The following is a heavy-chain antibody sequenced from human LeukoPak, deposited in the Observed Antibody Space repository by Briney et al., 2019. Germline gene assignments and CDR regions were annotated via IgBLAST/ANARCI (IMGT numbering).Heavy chain of an antibody. CDR2: IWYDGSNK. J-gene: IGHJ4*02. Sequence: PGGSLRLSCAASGFTFSSYGMHWVRQAPGKGLEWVAVIWYDGSNKYYADPVKGRFTISRDNSKNTLYLQMNSLRAEDTAVYYCARDGYSNGFDYWGQGTLVTVSS. V-gene: IGHV3-33*01. CDR1: GFTFSSYG. CDR3: ARDGYSNGFDY. D-gene: IGHD4-11*01.